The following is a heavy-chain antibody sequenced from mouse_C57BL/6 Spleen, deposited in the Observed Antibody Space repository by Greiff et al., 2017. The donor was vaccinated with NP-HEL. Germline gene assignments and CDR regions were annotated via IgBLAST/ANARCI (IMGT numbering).Heavy chain of an antibody. Sequence: QVQLQQSGAELVKPGASVKMSCKASGYTFTSYWITWVKQRPGQGLEWIGDIYPGSGSTNYNEKFKSKATLTVDTSSSTAYMQLSSLTSEDSAVYDCAREGYYYGSRPFAYWGQGTLVTVSA. D-gene: IGHD1-1*01. CDR3: AREGYYYGSRPFAY. CDR1: GYTFTSYW. V-gene: IGHV1-55*01. CDR2: IYPGSGST. J-gene: IGHJ3*01.